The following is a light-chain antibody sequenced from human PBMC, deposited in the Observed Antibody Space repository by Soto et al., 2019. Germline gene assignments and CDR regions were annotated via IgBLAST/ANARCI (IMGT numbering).Light chain of an antibody. CDR2: GAS. J-gene: IGKJ1*01. CDR1: QSVSGY. Sequence: EIVLTQSPVTLSLSPGERATLSCRASQSVSGYLAWYQQKPGQAPRLLIYGASTRATGVPARFSGSGSGTEFTLTISNLQSEDFAVYHCQQYDKWPRTFGQGTKVDIK. CDR3: QQYDKWPRT. V-gene: IGKV3-15*01.